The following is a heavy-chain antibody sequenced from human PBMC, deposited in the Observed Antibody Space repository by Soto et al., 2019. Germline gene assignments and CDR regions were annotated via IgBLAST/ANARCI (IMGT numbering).Heavy chain of an antibody. CDR1: GYSFTNNG. V-gene: IGHV1-18*01. D-gene: IGHD6-19*01. CDR2: ISAYNGNT. Sequence: ASVKVSCKASGYSFTNNGISWVRQAPGQGLAWMGWISAYNGNTNYVKKFQGRVTMTTDTSTSTASMELRSLRSDDTAVYYCARVSYCVNGCVHSVAGPNWFDPWGQGTLVTSPQ. J-gene: IGHJ5*02. CDR3: ARVSYCVNGCVHSVAGPNWFDP.